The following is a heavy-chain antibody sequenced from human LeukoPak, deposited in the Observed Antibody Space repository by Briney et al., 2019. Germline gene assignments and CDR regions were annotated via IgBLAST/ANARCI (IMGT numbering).Heavy chain of an antibody. V-gene: IGHV6-1*01. CDR3: ARRGPAGSSSSGMDV. CDR1: GDSVSSKSVA. CDR2: TYYRSKWFT. D-gene: IGHD6-6*01. J-gene: IGHJ6*02. Sequence: HSQTLSLTCAISGDSVSSKSVAWNWIRQSPSRGLEWLGRTYYRSKWFTDYAVSVKGRISINPDTSKNQFSLQMNSVTPEDTAVYYCARRGPAGSSSSGMDVWGQGTTVTVSS.